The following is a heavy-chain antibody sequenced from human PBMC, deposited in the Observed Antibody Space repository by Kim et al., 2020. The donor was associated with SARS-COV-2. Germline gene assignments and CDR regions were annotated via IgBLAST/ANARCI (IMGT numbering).Heavy chain of an antibody. CDR3: VKGAWLDY. D-gene: IGHD5-12*01. J-gene: IGHJ4*02. Sequence: DGSTDYAGSVKRRLTVSRDSARNTLYLQPNSLSADDTAVYYCVKGAWLDYWGPGTLVTVSS. V-gene: IGHV3-23*01. CDR2: DGST.